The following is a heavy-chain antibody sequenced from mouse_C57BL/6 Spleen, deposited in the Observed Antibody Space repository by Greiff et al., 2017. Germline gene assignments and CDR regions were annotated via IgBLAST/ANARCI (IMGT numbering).Heavy chain of an antibody. D-gene: IGHD3-3*01. CDR1: GYAFSSSW. Sequence: QVQLQQSGPELVKPGASVKISCKASGYAFSSSWMNWVKQRPGKGLEWIGRIYPGDGDTNYNGKFKGKATLTADKSSSTAYMQLSSLTSEDSAVYFCAGWERFDYWGQGTTLTVSS. CDR2: IYPGDGDT. V-gene: IGHV1-82*01. J-gene: IGHJ2*01. CDR3: AGWERFDY.